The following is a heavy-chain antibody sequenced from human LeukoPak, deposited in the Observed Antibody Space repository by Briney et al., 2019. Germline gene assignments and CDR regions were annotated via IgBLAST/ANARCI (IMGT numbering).Heavy chain of an antibody. CDR3: ARGSRWPYWYFDL. D-gene: IGHD6-19*01. V-gene: IGHV4-38-2*02. J-gene: IGHJ2*01. CDR2: IYYSGST. Sequence: PSETLSLTCTVSGYSISSGYYWGWIRQAPGKGLEWIGYIYYSGSTNYNPSLKGRVTISVDTSKNQFSLKLSSVTAADTAVYYCARGSRWPYWYFDLWGRGTLVTVSS. CDR1: GYSISSGYY.